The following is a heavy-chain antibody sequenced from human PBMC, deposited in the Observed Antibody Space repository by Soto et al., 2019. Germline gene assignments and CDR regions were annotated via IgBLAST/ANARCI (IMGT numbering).Heavy chain of an antibody. CDR1: SGSISRYY. D-gene: IGHD1-26*01. J-gene: IGHJ4*02. Sequence: QVQLQESGPGLVKPSETLSLTCTVSSGSISRYYWSWIRQSPEKGLEMIGYVYYGGNAIYNPSLLNLLTISLDTSNNQVPLNLTSVTAADTAVYYCARMPYTGSNPPFDVSGRATLVTVSS. V-gene: IGHV4-59*01. CDR2: VYYGGNA. CDR3: ARMPYTGSNPPFDV.